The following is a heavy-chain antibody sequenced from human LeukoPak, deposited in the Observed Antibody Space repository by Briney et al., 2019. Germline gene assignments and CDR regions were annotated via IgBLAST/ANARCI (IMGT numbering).Heavy chain of an antibody. CDR1: VFTLSSCA. D-gene: IGHD6-13*01. CDR3: AKDPKSAGPYFDY. J-gene: IGHJ4*02. Sequence: GGSLSLSRAASVFTLSSCAMSGVRQAPGRGLEWVSAISGSGGSTYYADSVKGRFTISRDNSKNTLYLQMNSLRAEDTAVYYCAKDPKSAGPYFDYWGQGTLVTVSS. CDR2: ISGSGGST. V-gene: IGHV3-23*01.